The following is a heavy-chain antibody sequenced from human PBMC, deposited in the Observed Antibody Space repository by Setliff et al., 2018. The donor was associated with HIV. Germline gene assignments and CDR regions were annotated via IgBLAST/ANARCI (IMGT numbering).Heavy chain of an antibody. D-gene: IGHD1-1*01. J-gene: IGHJ4*02. CDR3: AREAPDDHFDH. CDR2: INPSGGQR. Sequence: ASVKVSCKASGYTFTGYYLVHWVRQAPGQGLEWMGMINPSGGQRSFAQKFQGRITVATATSTATSTGTVYMELSSLRSEDTAVYYCAREAPDDHFDHWGQGTLVTVSS. CDR1: GYTFTGYYL. V-gene: IGHV1-46*01.